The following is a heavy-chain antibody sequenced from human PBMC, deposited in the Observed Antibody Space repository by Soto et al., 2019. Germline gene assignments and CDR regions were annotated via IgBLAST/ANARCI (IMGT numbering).Heavy chain of an antibody. Sequence: SETLSLSCAVYGGSFSGYYWSWIRQPPGKGLEWIGEINHSGSTNYNPSLKSRVTISVDTSKNQFSLKLSSVTAADTAVYYCARGGAAAAIYYYYYYGMDVWGQGTTVTVSS. CDR1: GGSFSGYY. CDR2: INHSGST. D-gene: IGHD6-13*01. CDR3: ARGGAAAAIYYYYYYGMDV. V-gene: IGHV4-34*01. J-gene: IGHJ6*02.